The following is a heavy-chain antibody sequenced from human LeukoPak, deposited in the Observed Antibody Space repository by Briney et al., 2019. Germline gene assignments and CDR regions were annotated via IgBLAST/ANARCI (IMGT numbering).Heavy chain of an antibody. D-gene: IGHD1/OR15-1a*01. V-gene: IGHV4-4*07. Sequence: PSETLSLTCTVSGGSITGHYWSWIRQPAGKELEWIGHIYTSGSTNYNPSLKSRVTISVDTSKNQFSLKLSSVTAADTAVYYCASATFEQGYFDYWGQGTLVTVSS. J-gene: IGHJ4*02. CDR1: GGSITGHY. CDR2: IYTSGST. CDR3: ASATFEQGYFDY.